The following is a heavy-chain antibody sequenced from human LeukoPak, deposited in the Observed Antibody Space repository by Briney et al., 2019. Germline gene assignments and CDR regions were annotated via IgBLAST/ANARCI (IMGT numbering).Heavy chain of an antibody. J-gene: IGHJ5*02. CDR2: IYTSGST. Sequence: SETLSLTRTVSGGSISSYYWSWIRQPAGKGLEWIGRIYTSGSTNYNPSLKSRVTMSVDTSKNQFSLKLSSVTAADTAVYYCARDRGNYGTPYNWLDPWGQGTLVTVSS. CDR1: GGSISSYY. CDR3: ARDRGNYGTPYNWLDP. D-gene: IGHD4-11*01. V-gene: IGHV4-4*07.